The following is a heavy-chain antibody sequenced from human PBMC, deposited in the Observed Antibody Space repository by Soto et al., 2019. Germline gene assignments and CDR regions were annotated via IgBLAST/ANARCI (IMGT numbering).Heavy chain of an antibody. D-gene: IGHD6-19*01. V-gene: IGHV3-30-3*01. CDR1: GFTFSSYA. CDR3: ARSVNIAVAGTGIDY. J-gene: IGHJ4*02. Sequence: PLRLSWAASGFTFSSYAMHWVRQAPGKGLEWVAVMSYDGSKIYYADSVKGRFTISRDNSKNTMYLQMISLKVEDTAVYYCARSVNIAVAGTGIDYWGQGP. CDR2: MSYDGSKI.